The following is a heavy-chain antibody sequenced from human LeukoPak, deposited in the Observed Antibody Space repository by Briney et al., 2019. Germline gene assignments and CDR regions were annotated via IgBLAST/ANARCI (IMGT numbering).Heavy chain of an antibody. CDR3: ARVGSRYCSGANCYDGF. CDR1: GFVFSSLA. D-gene: IGHD2-15*01. V-gene: IGHV3-30-3*01. J-gene: IGHJ4*02. Sequence: PGGSLILSCAVSGFVFSSLAMRWVRQSPGKGLEWVAFIAYDGNNQYYADSVKGRFTISRDNSKNTLYLQMNNLRAEDTAIYYCARVGSRYCSGANCYDGFWGQGTLVSVSS. CDR2: IAYDGNNQ.